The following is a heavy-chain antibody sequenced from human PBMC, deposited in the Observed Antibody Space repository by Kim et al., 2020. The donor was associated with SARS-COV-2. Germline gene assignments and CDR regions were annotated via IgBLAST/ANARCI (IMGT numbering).Heavy chain of an antibody. CDR3: VVGPSRHTGPRDFFKD. CDR1: GYTFTTSA. CDR2: INTNTGDP. J-gene: IGHJ1*01. Sequence: ASVKVSCKASGYTFTTSAMNWVRQAPGQGLEWMGWINTNTGDPTYAQSFTGRFVLSLDTSVNTAYLQISSLKPDDTAVYYCVVGPSRHTGPRDFFKDWGQ. V-gene: IGHV7-4-1*02. D-gene: IGHD2-2*01.